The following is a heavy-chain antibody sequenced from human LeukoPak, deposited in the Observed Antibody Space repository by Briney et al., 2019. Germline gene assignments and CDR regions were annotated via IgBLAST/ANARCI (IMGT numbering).Heavy chain of an antibody. CDR1: GFTASSNY. J-gene: IGHJ3*01. CDR2: IYNDGAT. Sequence: GGSLRLSCPASGFTASSNYMSCGRQAPGKGLQWVSVIYNDGATYYADSVKGRFIISRDNSKNTLYLQMSSLRAEDTAVDYWATSGEKERVRRVRDFDFRGQGTMVTVSS. CDR3: ATSGEKERVRRVRDFDF. V-gene: IGHV3-53*01. D-gene: IGHD2-15*01.